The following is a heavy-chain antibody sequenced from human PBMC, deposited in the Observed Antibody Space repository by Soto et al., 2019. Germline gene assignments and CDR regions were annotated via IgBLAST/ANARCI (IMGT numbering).Heavy chain of an antibody. CDR1: GFTFSDHY. D-gene: IGHD3-10*01. J-gene: IGHJ4*02. CDR2: IRDKPHSYTT. V-gene: IGHV3-72*01. CDR3: ARAMVRGNYFDY. Sequence: TGGSLRLSCAASGFTFSDHYMDWVRQAPGKGLEWVARIRDKPHSYTTEYAASVKGRFIISRDDSKNSLYLQMNSLKTEDTAVYYCARAMVRGNYFDYWGQGALVTVSS.